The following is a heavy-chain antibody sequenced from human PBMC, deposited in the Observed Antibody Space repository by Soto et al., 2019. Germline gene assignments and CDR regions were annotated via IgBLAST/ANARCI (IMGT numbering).Heavy chain of an antibody. D-gene: IGHD2-21*02. CDR2: IKQDGSEK. CDR1: GFTFSSYW. V-gene: IGHV3-7*03. Sequence: GGSLRLSCAASGFTFSSYWMSWVRQAPGKGLEWVANIKQDGSEKYYVDSVKGRFTISRDNAKNSLYLQMNSLRAEDTAVYYCAREYCGGDCYANWFDPWGRGTLVTVSS. J-gene: IGHJ5*02. CDR3: AREYCGGDCYANWFDP.